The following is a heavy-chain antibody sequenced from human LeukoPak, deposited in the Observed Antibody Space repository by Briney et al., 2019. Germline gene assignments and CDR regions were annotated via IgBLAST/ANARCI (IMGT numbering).Heavy chain of an antibody. CDR1: GGSFSGYY. CDR3: ARDSGVLLWFGESPHFDY. V-gene: IGHV4-34*01. D-gene: IGHD3-10*01. CDR2: INHSGST. J-gene: IGHJ4*02. Sequence: PSETLSLTCAVYGGSFSGYYWSWIRQPPGKGLEWIGEINHSGSTNYNPSLKSRVTISVDTSKNQFSLKLSSVTAADTAVYYCARDSGVLLWFGESPHFDYWGQGTLVTVSS.